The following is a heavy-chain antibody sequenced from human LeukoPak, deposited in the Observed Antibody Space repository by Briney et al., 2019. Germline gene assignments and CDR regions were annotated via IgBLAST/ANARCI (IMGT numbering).Heavy chain of an antibody. CDR3: AKDGGYSSGWYFDY. D-gene: IGHD6-19*01. CDR1: GFTFSSYA. V-gene: IGHV3-30*18. CDR2: ISYDGSNK. J-gene: IGHJ4*02. Sequence: GGSLRLSCAASGFTFSSYAMHWVRHAPGKGLEWVAVISYDGSNKYYADSVKGRFTISRDNSKNTLYLQMNSLRAEDTAVYYCAKDGGYSSGWYFDYWGQGTLVTVSS.